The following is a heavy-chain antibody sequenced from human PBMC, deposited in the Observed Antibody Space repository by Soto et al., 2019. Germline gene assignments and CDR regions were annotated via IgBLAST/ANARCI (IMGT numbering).Heavy chain of an antibody. Sequence: QVQIQESGPGLVKPSGTLSLACSVSSVSVSGSYWCAWVRPPPGKGLEWSGEIDHSGHTNYNPSLKSRVTMSLDNSKNQFSLNLRSVTAADTAVYYCARSNWNDVRTLDYWGQGTQVIVSS. D-gene: IGHD1-1*01. CDR2: IDHSGHT. V-gene: IGHV4-4*02. J-gene: IGHJ4*02. CDR1: SVSVSGSYW. CDR3: ARSNWNDVRTLDY.